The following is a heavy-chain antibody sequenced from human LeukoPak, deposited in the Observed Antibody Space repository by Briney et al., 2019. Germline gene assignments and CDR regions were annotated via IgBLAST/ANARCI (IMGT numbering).Heavy chain of an antibody. D-gene: IGHD2-2*01. Sequence: GGSLRLSCAASGFTFSSYAMSWVRQAPGKGLEWVSAISGSGGSTHYADSVKGRFTISRDNSKNTLYLQMNSLRAEDTAVYYCARLPAYCSSTSCYYDYWGQGTLVTVSS. CDR2: ISGSGGST. V-gene: IGHV3-23*01. J-gene: IGHJ4*02. CDR3: ARLPAYCSSTSCYYDY. CDR1: GFTFSSYA.